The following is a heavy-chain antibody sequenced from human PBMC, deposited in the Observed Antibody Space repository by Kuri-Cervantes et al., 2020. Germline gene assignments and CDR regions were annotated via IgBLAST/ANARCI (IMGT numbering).Heavy chain of an antibody. D-gene: IGHD3-16*02. CDR1: GFTFDDYA. V-gene: IGHV3-9*01. CDR3: AKFILGAFDI. Sequence: SLKISCAASGFTFDDYAMHWVRQAPGKGLEWVSDISWNSGSIGYADSVKGRFTISRDNAKNSLYLQMNSLRAEDTALYYCAKFILGAFDIWGQGTMVTVSS. J-gene: IGHJ3*02. CDR2: ISWNSGSI.